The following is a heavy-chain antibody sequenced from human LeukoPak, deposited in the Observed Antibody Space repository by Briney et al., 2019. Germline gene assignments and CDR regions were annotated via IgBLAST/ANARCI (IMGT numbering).Heavy chain of an antibody. J-gene: IGHJ6*02. CDR1: GFTFSDYY. V-gene: IGHV3-11*01. CDR2: ISSSGSTI. D-gene: IGHD5-12*01. CDR3: ARDTHNRYSGYDDYYYYGMDV. Sequence: GGSLRLSCAASGFTFSDYYMSWIRQAPGKGLEWVSYISSSGSTIYYADSVKGRFTISRDNAKNSLCLQMNSLRAEDTAVYYCARDTHNRYSGYDDYYYYGMDVWGQGTTVTVSS.